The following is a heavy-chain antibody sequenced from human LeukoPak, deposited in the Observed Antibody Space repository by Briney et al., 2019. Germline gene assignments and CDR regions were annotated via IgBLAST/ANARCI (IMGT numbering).Heavy chain of an antibody. CDR1: GFTFSSYG. Sequence: GGSLRLSCAASGFTFSSYGMHWVRQAPGKGLEWVAFIRYDGTNKYYADSMKGRFTISRDNSKSTLYLQLNNLGAEDTALYYCAKEATASYRISAFDVWGHGTMVIVSS. J-gene: IGHJ3*01. CDR2: IRYDGTNK. CDR3: AKEATASYRISAFDV. V-gene: IGHV3-30*02. D-gene: IGHD1-14*01.